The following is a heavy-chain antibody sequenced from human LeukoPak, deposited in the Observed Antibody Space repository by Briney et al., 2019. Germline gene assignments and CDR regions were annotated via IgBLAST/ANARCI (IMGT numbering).Heavy chain of an antibody. D-gene: IGHD3-22*01. Sequence: SETLSLTCAVYGGSFSGYYWSWIRQPPGKGLEWIGEINHSGSTNYNPSLKSRVTISVDTSKNQFSLKLSSVTAADTAVYYCARERIRLASGRSYYDSSGYISWGQGTLVTVSS. CDR3: ARERIRLASGRSYYDSSGYIS. V-gene: IGHV4-34*01. CDR2: INHSGST. J-gene: IGHJ5*02. CDR1: GGSFSGYY.